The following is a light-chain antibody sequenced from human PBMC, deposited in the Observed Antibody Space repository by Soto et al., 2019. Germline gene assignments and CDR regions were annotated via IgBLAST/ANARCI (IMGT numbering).Light chain of an antibody. CDR1: QSISSW. Sequence: DIQMTQSPSTLSASVGDRVTITCRASQSISSWLAWYQQKAGKAPKVLIYDASRLESGVPSRFSGSGSGTEFTLTISRLQPDDFASYYCQQYDSYSWTFGQGTKVDIK. CDR2: DAS. J-gene: IGKJ1*01. CDR3: QQYDSYSWT. V-gene: IGKV1-5*01.